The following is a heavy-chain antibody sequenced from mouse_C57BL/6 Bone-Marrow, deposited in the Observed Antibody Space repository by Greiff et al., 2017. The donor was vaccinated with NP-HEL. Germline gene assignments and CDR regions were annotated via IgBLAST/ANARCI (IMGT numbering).Heavy chain of an antibody. V-gene: IGHV1-22*01. D-gene: IGHD4-1*02. CDR3: ASRQLGGFDD. CDR2: INPNNGGT. Sequence: EVKLVESGPELVKPGASVKMSCTASGYTFTDYNMHWVKQSHGKSLEWIGYINPNNGGTSSNQKFKGQATLTVNKSSSTAYMELRSLTSEDSAVYYCASRQLGGFDDWGQGTTLTVSS. J-gene: IGHJ2*01. CDR1: GYTFTDYN.